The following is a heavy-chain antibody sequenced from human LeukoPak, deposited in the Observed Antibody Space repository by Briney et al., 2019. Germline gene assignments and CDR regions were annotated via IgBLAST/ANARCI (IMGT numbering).Heavy chain of an antibody. J-gene: IGHJ4*02. V-gene: IGHV3-7*01. D-gene: IGHD2-2*01. CDR3: ARGRYSSRSGGYYFDI. CDR1: GFTLSSDW. CDR2: IKKDGIEK. Sequence: GGSLRLSCVVSGFTLSSDWMSWVRQAPGKGLEWVANIKKDGIEKYYVESVKGRFTISRDNAKNSLYLQMNSLRAEDTAVYYCARGRYSSRSGGYYFDIWSQGTLVTVSS.